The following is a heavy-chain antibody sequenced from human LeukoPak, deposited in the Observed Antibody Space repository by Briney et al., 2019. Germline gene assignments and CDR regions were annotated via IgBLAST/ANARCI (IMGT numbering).Heavy chain of an antibody. CDR3: ARSYYDSSGYYYDYFDY. J-gene: IGHJ4*02. CDR1: GFTFSSYA. D-gene: IGHD3-22*01. CDR2: ISYDGSNK. V-gene: IGHV3-30-3*01. Sequence: GRSLRLSCAASGFTFSSYAMHWVRQAPGKGLEWVAVISYDGSNKYYADSVKGRFTISRDNSKNTLYLQMNSLRAEDRAVYYCARSYYDSSGYYYDYFDYWGQGTLVTVSS.